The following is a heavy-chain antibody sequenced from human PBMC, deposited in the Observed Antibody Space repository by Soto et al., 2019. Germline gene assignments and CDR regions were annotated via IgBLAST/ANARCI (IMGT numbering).Heavy chain of an antibody. CDR2: ISGSGGST. Sequence: GGSLRLSCAASGFTFSSYAMSWVRQAPGKGLEWVSAISGSGGSTYYADSVKGRFTISRDNSKNTLYLQMNSPRAEDTAVYYCAKDLGSSWYTWFDPWGQGTLVTVSS. CDR1: GFTFSSYA. D-gene: IGHD6-13*01. CDR3: AKDLGSSWYTWFDP. V-gene: IGHV3-23*01. J-gene: IGHJ5*02.